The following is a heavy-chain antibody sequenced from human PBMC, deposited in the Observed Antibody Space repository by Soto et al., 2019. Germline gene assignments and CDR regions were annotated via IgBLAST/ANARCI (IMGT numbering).Heavy chain of an antibody. CDR3: ARDPLGVGATHYYYGMDV. J-gene: IGHJ6*02. Sequence: ASVKVSCKASGYTFTNYDINWVRQAPGQGLEWMGWISTYTGNTNYAQKLQGRVTMTTDTSTSTAYMELRSLRSDDTAVYYCARDPLGVGATHYYYGMDVWGQGTTVTVSS. CDR2: ISTYTGNT. V-gene: IGHV1-18*01. CDR1: GYTFTNYD. D-gene: IGHD1-26*01.